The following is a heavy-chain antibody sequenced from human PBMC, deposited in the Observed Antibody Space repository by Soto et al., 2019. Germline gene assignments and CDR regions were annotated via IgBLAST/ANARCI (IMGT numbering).Heavy chain of an antibody. CDR2: IYYSGST. CDR3: ARLHVLRYFDWSYYFDY. Sequence: PSETLSLTCTVSGVSISSSSYYWGWIRQPPGKGLEWIGSIYYSGSTYYNPSLKSRVTISVDTSKNQFSLKLSSVTAADTAVYYCARLHVLRYFDWSYYFDYWGQGTLVTVSS. CDR1: GVSISSSSYY. J-gene: IGHJ4*02. D-gene: IGHD3-9*01. V-gene: IGHV4-39*01.